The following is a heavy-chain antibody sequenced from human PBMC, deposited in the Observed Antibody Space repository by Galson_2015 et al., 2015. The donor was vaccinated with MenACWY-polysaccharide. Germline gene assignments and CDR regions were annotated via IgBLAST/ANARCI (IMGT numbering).Heavy chain of an antibody. CDR1: GGSITSYY. Sequence: ETLSLTCTVSGGSITSYYWSWIRQPAGKGLEWIGRIYSSGSTTYNPSLKSRGTMSVDTSKNQFSLNLSSVTAADTAVYYCARRSLGNWYFDLWGRGTLVTVSS. CDR2: IYSSGST. V-gene: IGHV4-4*07. J-gene: IGHJ2*01. D-gene: IGHD7-27*01. CDR3: ARRSLGNWYFDL.